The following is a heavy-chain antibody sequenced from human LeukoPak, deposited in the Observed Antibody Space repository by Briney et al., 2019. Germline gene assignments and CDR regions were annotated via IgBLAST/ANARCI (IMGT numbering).Heavy chain of an antibody. D-gene: IGHD2-15*01. J-gene: IGHJ4*02. CDR1: GFTFRDYA. CDR3: TRAGRYCSGGSCYSFY. CDR2: IRSKAHGGTT. Sequence: PGGSLRLSCTASGFTFRDYAMSWFRQAPGEGLEWVGFIRSKAHGGTTEYAASVKGRFTISRDDSKSIAYLQMDSLKTEDTAVYYCTRAGRYCSGGSCYSFYWGQGTLVTVSS. V-gene: IGHV3-49*03.